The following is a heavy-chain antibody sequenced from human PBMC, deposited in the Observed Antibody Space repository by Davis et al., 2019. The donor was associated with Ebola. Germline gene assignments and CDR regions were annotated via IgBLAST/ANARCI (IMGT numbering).Heavy chain of an antibody. J-gene: IGHJ5*02. CDR3: ARLDYGDYVDH. D-gene: IGHD4-17*01. CDR1: GGSISSSSYY. V-gene: IGHV4-39*01. Sequence: SETLSLTCTVSGGSISSSSYYWGWIRQPPGKGLEWIGSIYYSGSTYYNPSLKSRVTISVDTSKNQFSLKLSSVTAADTAVYFCARLDYGDYVDHWGQGSLVTVSS. CDR2: IYYSGST.